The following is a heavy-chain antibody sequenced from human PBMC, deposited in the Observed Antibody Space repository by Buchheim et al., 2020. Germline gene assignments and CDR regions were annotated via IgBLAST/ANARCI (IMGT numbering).Heavy chain of an antibody. J-gene: IGHJ4*02. CDR3: ARVSRDSWQDVYYDSSGYKDY. CDR1: GFTFSSYW. D-gene: IGHD3-22*01. V-gene: IGHV3-7*03. Sequence: EVQLVESGGGLVQPGGSLRLSCAASGFTFSSYWMSWVRQAPGKGLEWVANIKQDGSEKYYVDSVKGRFTISRDNAKNSLYLQMNSLRAEDTAVYYCARVSRDSWQDVYYDSSGYKDYWGQGTL. CDR2: IKQDGSEK.